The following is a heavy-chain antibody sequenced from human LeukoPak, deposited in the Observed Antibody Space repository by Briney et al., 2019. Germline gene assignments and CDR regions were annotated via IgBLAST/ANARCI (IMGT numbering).Heavy chain of an antibody. D-gene: IGHD2-2*01. CDR3: ARADRCSSTSCDAFDI. CDR2: IYTSGST. Sequence: PSQTLSLTCTVSGGSISSGSYYWSWIRQPAGKGLEWIGRIYTSGSTNYNPSLKSRVTISVDTSKNQFSLKLSSVTAADTAVYYCARADRCSSTSCDAFDIWGQGTMVTVSS. CDR1: GGSISSGSYY. J-gene: IGHJ3*02. V-gene: IGHV4-61*02.